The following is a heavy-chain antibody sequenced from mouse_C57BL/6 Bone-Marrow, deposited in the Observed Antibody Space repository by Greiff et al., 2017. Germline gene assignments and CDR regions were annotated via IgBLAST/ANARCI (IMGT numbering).Heavy chain of an antibody. Sequence: EVKLQESGGGLVKPGGSLKLSCAASGFTFSSYAMSWVRQTPDKRLEWVATISDGGSYTYYPDNVKGRFTISRDNAKNNLYLQMSHLKSEDTAMYYCARDRLGSYYFDYWGQGTTLTVSS. V-gene: IGHV5-4*01. CDR2: ISDGGSYT. J-gene: IGHJ2*01. D-gene: IGHD4-1*01. CDR1: GFTFSSYA. CDR3: ARDRLGSYYFDY.